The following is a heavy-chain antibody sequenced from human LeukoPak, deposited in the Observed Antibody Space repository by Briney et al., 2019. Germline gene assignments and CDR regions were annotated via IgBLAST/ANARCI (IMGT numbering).Heavy chain of an antibody. J-gene: IGHJ4*02. CDR3: ASGYSGYAPFDY. V-gene: IGHV4-4*07. D-gene: IGHD5-12*01. CDR1: GGSISSYC. Sequence: SETLSLTCTVSGGSISSYCWSWIRQPAGKGLEWIGRIYTSGSTNYNPSLKSRVTISVDKSKNQFSLKLSSVTAADTAVYYCASGYSGYAPFDYWGQGTLVTVSS. CDR2: IYTSGST.